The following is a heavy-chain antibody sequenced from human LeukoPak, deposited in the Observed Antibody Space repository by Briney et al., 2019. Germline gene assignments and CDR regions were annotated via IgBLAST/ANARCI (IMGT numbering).Heavy chain of an antibody. D-gene: IGHD3-22*01. Sequence: RSETLSRTCTVSGASFNSDDQYWNWIRQSPGKGLEWIGSIHPSGMLYNNPSLESRVTMSRDTSKNQFSLNLNSVTAADTAVYFCSRGLDSRKLGYWGQGILVTVSS. CDR3: SRGLDSRKLGY. J-gene: IGHJ4*02. V-gene: IGHV4-31*03. CDR1: GASFNSDDQY. CDR2: IHPSGML.